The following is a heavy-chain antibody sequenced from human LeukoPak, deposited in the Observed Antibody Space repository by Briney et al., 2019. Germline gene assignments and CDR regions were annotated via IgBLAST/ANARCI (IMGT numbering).Heavy chain of an antibody. CDR3: ARASGYRYVAFDI. Sequence: PGGSLRLSCAASGFTFRTYWMSWVRQAPGKGLEWVANIKQDGSEEYYVDSVKGRFTISRDNAKNSLYLQMNSLRAEDTAVYYCARASGYRYVAFDIWGQGTMVTVSS. V-gene: IGHV3-7*01. CDR1: GFTFRTYW. J-gene: IGHJ3*02. D-gene: IGHD5-18*01. CDR2: IKQDGSEE.